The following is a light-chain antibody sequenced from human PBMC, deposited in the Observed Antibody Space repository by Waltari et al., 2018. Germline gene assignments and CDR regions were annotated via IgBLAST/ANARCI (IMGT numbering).Light chain of an antibody. CDR1: QSLVHSDGDTY. CDR2: KVS. J-gene: IGKJ2*03. Sequence: DVVMTQSPLSLPITPGQPASISCRSSQSLVHSDGDTYLSCYHQKPGQPPRLLIYKVSNRDSGVPDRFSGSGAGTDCTLKISRVEAEDVGIYYGGQGTHWPYSFGQGTKVEIK. V-gene: IGKV2-30*02. CDR3: GQGTHWPYS.